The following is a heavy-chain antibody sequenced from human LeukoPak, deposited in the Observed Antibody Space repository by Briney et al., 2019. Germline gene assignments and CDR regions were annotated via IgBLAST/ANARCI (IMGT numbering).Heavy chain of an antibody. V-gene: IGHV4-34*01. D-gene: IGHD5-18*01. Sequence: SETLSLTCAVYGGSFSGYYWSWIRQPPGKGLEWIGEINHSGSTNYNPSLKSRVTISVDTSKNQFSLKLSSVTAADTAVYYCARGPGDTAMVKYFDYWGQGALVTVSS. CDR1: GGSFSGYY. J-gene: IGHJ4*02. CDR3: ARGPGDTAMVKYFDY. CDR2: INHSGST.